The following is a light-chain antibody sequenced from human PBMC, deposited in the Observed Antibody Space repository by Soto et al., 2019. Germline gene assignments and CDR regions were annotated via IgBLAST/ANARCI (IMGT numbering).Light chain of an antibody. V-gene: IGKV3-15*01. J-gene: IGKJ1*01. Sequence: EIVMTQSPATLSVSPGERATLSCRASQSVSSNLAWYQQKPGQAPRFLIYGASTRATGIPARFSGSGSGTQFPLTISSLQSEDFAAYYCQQYNNWPTFGQGTKVEIK. CDR1: QSVSSN. CDR2: GAS. CDR3: QQYNNWPT.